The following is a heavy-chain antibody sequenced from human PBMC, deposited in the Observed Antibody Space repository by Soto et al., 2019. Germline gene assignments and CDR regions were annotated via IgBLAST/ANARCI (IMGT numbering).Heavy chain of an antibody. V-gene: IGHV1-18*01. CDR3: ARGRYGDY. CDR1: GYTFTSYG. D-gene: IGHD1-1*01. J-gene: IGHJ4*02. CDR2: ISAHNGNT. Sequence: QVHLVQSGAEVKKPGASVKVSCKASGYTFTSYGITWVRQAPGQGLEWMGWISAHNGNTDYAQKLQGRVIVTRDTSTSTAYMEMRSLRSDDTAVYYCARGRYGDYWGQGALVTVSS.